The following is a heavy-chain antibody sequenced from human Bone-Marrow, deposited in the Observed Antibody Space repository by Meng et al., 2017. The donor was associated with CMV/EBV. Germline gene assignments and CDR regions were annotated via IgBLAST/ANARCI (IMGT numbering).Heavy chain of an antibody. CDR2: IDWDDDK. CDR3: ARQLVPLYYYGMDV. D-gene: IGHD6-13*01. V-gene: IGHV2-70*20. J-gene: IGHJ6*02. CDR1: GFSLSTSGMC. Sequence: SGPTLVKPTQTLTLTCTFSGFSLSTSGMCVSWVRQPPGKALEWLALIDWDDDKYYSTSLKTRLTISKDTSKNQVVLTMTSMDPVDTATYYCARQLVPLYYYGMDVWGQGTTVTVSS.